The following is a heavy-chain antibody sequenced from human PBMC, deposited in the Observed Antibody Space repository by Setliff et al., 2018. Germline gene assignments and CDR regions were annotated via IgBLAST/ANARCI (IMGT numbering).Heavy chain of an antibody. Sequence: GASVKVSCKASGGTFSSYAISWVRQAPGQGLEWMGGIIPIFGTANYAQKFQGWVTMTRDTSISTAYMELSRLRSDDTAVYYCARLLMNNFWSGPVDNWGQGTLVTVSS. D-gene: IGHD3-3*01. CDR3: ARLLMNNFWSGPVDN. CDR1: GGTFSSYA. CDR2: IIPIFGTA. V-gene: IGHV1-69*05. J-gene: IGHJ4*02.